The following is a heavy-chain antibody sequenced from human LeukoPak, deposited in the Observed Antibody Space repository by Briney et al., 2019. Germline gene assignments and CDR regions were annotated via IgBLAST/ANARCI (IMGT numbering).Heavy chain of an antibody. D-gene: IGHD3-10*01. Sequence: SETLSLTCSVSGGSISTYYWSWIRQAPGEGLEWIGYIHYSGSTNYNPSLKSRVTISVDTSKNQFSLKLSSVTAADTAVYYCARATKLLWFGELLEKGSYYFDYWGQGTLVTVSS. CDR3: ARATKLLWFGELLEKGSYYFDY. CDR2: IHYSGST. CDR1: GGSISTYY. V-gene: IGHV4-59*01. J-gene: IGHJ4*02.